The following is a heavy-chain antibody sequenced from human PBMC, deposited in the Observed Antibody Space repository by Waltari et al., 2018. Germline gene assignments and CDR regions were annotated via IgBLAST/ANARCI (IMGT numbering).Heavy chain of an antibody. CDR1: GYTFTGYY. CDR3: ARRGIGPLYDSSGYYRYYFDY. V-gene: IGHV1-2*02. D-gene: IGHD3-22*01. CDR2: INPNSGGT. J-gene: IGHJ4*02. Sequence: QVQLVQSGAEVKKPGASVKVSCKASGYTFTGYYMHWVRQAPGQGLEWMGWINPNSGGTNYAQKFQGRVTMTRDTSISTAYMELSRLRADDTAVYYWARRGIGPLYDSSGYYRYYFDYWGQGTLVTVSS.